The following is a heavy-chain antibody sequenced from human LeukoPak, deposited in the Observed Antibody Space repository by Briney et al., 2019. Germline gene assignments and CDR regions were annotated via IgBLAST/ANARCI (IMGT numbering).Heavy chain of an antibody. CDR3: AKKNGDYFDY. J-gene: IGHJ4*02. D-gene: IGHD4-17*01. CDR2: ISYDGSNK. CDR1: GLTFSSYG. V-gene: IGHV3-30*18. Sequence: GGSLRLSCAASGLTFSSYGMHWVRQAPGKGLEWVAVISYDGSNKYYADSVKGRFTISRDNSKNTLYPQMNSLRAEDTAVYYCAKKNGDYFDYWGQGTLVTVSS.